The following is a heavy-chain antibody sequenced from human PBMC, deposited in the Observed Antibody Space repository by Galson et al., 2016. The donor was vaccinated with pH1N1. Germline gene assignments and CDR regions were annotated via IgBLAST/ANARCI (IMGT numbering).Heavy chain of an antibody. J-gene: IGHJ6*02. CDR3: ARRSAEYAMDV. CDR2: LYPGDSDT. V-gene: IGHV5-51*03. D-gene: IGHD2-15*01. Sequence: QSGAEVKKPGESLRISCEGSGYTFSKFWIAWVRQMPGKGLEWMGNLYPGDSDTKYSPSFEGQVTFSADKSNSTTFLQWISLKASDTAIYFCARRSAEYAMDVWGQGTKVIVSS. CDR1: GYTFSKFW.